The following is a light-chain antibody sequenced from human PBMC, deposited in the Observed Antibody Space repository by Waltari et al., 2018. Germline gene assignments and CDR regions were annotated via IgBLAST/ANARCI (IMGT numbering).Light chain of an antibody. Sequence: VLTQSQGTLSLSPGERATLSCRASQSLTKKSLAWYQQKPGQAPRLLIYGASSRAAGVPDRFSGSGSGTDFTLTISRLEPEDFAVYYCQQYGSSIMYTFGQGTKLEIK. V-gene: IGKV3-20*01. J-gene: IGKJ2*01. CDR2: GAS. CDR3: QQYGSSIMYT. CDR1: QSLTKKS.